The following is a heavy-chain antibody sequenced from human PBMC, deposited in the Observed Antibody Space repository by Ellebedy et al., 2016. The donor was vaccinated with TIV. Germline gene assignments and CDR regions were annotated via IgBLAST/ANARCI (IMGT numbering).Heavy chain of an antibody. Sequence: PGGSLRLSCAASGFTFSSYAMSWVRQAPGKGLEWVSTISSTGSRTYYADSVKARFTISRDNSKSTLDLQMNSLRAEETAVYFCAKDRTPGDGYWVFDYWGQGTLVTVSS. CDR2: ISSTGSRT. V-gene: IGHV3-23*01. CDR1: GFTFSSYA. D-gene: IGHD5-18*01. CDR3: AKDRTPGDGYWVFDY. J-gene: IGHJ4*02.